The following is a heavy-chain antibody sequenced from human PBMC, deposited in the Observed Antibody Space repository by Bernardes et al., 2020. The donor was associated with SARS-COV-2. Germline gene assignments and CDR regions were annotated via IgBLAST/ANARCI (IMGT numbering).Heavy chain of an antibody. CDR2: IYYSGAT. V-gene: IGHV4-59*08. CDR3: ARLRLGGDNYFFDY. Sequence: SESLSLTCTVSGGSITSDYWSWIRQPPGKRLEWIGYIYYSGATNYNPSLKSRLTMSVDTSRNQFSLKLSSVTAADTAVYYCARLRLGGDNYFFDYWGQGTLVTVSS. CDR1: GGSITSDY. J-gene: IGHJ4*02. D-gene: IGHD7-27*01.